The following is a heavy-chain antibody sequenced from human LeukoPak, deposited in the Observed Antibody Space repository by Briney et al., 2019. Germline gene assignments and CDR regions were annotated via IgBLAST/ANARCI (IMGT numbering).Heavy chain of an antibody. D-gene: IGHD2-15*01. CDR1: GFTFSSNG. J-gene: IGHJ4*02. V-gene: IGHV3-30*18. CDR3: AKDRGYCSGGNCYDFDY. CDR2: ISYDGTNE. Sequence: GGSLRLSCAAPGFTFSSNGMHWVRQAPGKGLEWVTAISYDGTNEYFADSVKGRFSISRDNSKNTLYLQMDSLRTEDTAVYYCAKDRGYCSGGNCYDFDYWGQGALVTVSS.